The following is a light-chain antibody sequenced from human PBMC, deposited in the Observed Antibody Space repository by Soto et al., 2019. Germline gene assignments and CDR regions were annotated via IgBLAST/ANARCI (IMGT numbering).Light chain of an antibody. CDR2: GAS. CDR1: QSVSSN. J-gene: IGKJ4*01. Sequence: EIVMTQSPVTLSVSPGGRVTLSCRASQSVSSNLAWYQQKPGQAPRLLIYGASTRATGIPDRFSGSGSGTDFTLTISRLEPEDFAVYYCQQYGNSPPITFGGGTKVDIK. V-gene: IGKV3-20*01. CDR3: QQYGNSPPIT.